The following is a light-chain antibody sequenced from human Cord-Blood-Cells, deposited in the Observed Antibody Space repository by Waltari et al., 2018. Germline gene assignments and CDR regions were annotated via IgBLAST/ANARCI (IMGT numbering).Light chain of an antibody. CDR1: KLGDKY. CDR2: QDS. CDR3: QAWDSSTAV. J-gene: IGLJ3*02. Sequence: SYELTQPPSVSVSPGQTASITCSGDKLGDKYARWYQQKPGQSPVLVIYQDSKRPSGIPERFSGSNSENTATLTISGTQAMDEADYYRQAWDSSTAVFGGGTKLTVL. V-gene: IGLV3-1*01.